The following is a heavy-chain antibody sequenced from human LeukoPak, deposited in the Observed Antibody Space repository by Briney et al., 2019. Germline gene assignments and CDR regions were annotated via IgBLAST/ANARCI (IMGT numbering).Heavy chain of an antibody. D-gene: IGHD2-2*01. CDR1: GGSVSSGSYY. V-gene: IGHV4-61*01. CDR3: ARGVVPAAKFDY. J-gene: IGHJ4*02. Sequence: ASGTLSLTCTVSGGSVSSGSYYWSWIRQPPGKGLEWIGYIYYSGSTNYNPSLKSRVTISVDTSKNQFSLKLSSVTAADTAVYYCARGVVPAAKFDYWGQGTLVTVSS. CDR2: IYYSGST.